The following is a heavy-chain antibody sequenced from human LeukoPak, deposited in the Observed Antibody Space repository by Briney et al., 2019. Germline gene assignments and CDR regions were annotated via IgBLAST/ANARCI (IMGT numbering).Heavy chain of an antibody. D-gene: IGHD6-13*01. Sequence: SVKVSCKASGGTFSSYSISWVRQAPGQGHEWMGRVIPILCIANYAQKFQGRVTSTADKSTSTAYMELSSLRPEDTAVYYCARDIAAAGTGRAFDMWAQGTMVTVFS. J-gene: IGHJ3*02. CDR3: ARDIAAAGTGRAFDM. CDR1: GGTFSSYS. CDR2: VIPILCIA. V-gene: IGHV1-69*04.